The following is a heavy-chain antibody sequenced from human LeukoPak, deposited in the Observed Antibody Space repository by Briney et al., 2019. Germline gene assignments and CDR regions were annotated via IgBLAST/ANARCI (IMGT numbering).Heavy chain of an antibody. CDR2: IFYTGDT. V-gene: IGHV4-59*01. CDR3: ARAYRLTSPRGFDP. CDR1: GGFISGYY. Sequence: SETLSLTCTVSGGFISGYYWNWIRQSPGKGLEWIGYIFYTGDTDYNPSLRSRVTMSVDRSNNRFSLQLVSVTTADSAFYYCARAYRLTSPRGFDPWGPGILVTVSS. J-gene: IGHJ5*02. D-gene: IGHD3-16*02.